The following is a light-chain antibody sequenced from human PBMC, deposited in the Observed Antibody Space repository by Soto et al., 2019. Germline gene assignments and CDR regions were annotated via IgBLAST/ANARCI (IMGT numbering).Light chain of an antibody. CDR2: EVS. V-gene: IGLV2-14*01. CDR3: SSYTSSSTLEGV. CDR1: SSDVGGYNY. Sequence: QSALTQPASVSGSPGQSITISCTGTSSDVGGYNYVSWYQQHPGKAPKLMIYEVSNRTSGVSNRFSGSKSCNTASLTISGLQAADEADYYCSSYTSSSTLEGVFGGGTKVTVL. J-gene: IGLJ2*01.